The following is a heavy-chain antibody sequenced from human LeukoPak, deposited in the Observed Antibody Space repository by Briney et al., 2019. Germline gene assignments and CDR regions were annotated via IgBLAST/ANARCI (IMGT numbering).Heavy chain of an antibody. CDR1: GFTFSSYS. Sequence: GGSLRLSCAASGFTFSSYSMNWVRQAPGKGLEWVSSISSSSSYGYYADSVKGRFTISRDNAKNSLYLQMNSLRAEDTAVYYCARASAVAGNMHYWGQGTLVTVSS. D-gene: IGHD6-19*01. V-gene: IGHV3-21*01. CDR3: ARASAVAGNMHY. J-gene: IGHJ4*02. CDR2: ISSSSSYG.